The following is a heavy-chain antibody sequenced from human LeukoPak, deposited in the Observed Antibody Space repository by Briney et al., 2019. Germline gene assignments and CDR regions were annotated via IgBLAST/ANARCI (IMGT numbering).Heavy chain of an antibody. V-gene: IGHV3-23*01. CDR1: GFTFSSYA. J-gene: IGHJ4*02. CDR3: AKDREWPYWALFDY. Sequence: LPAGSLRLSCAASGFTFSSYAMSWVRQAPGKGLEWVSAISGSGGSTYYADSVKGRFTISRDNSKNTLYLQMNSLRAEDTAVYYCAKDREWPYWALFDYWGQGTLVTVSS. D-gene: IGHD3-3*01. CDR2: ISGSGGST.